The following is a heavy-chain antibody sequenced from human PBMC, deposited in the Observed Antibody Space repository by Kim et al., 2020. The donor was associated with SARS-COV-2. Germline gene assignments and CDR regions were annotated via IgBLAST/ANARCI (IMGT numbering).Heavy chain of an antibody. CDR2: DETIT. CDR3: ARGMGDY. V-gene: IGHV3-74*01. J-gene: IGHJ4*02. Sequence: DETITSYADSVKGRFTISRDNANNTLYLQMNNLSDEDTAVYYCARGMGDYWGQGTLVSVSS.